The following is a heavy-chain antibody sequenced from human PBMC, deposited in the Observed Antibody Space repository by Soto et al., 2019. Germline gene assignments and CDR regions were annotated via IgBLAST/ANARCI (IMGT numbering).Heavy chain of an antibody. CDR1: GGSISSGDYY. Sequence: SETLSLTCTVSGGSISSGDYYWSWIRQPPGKGLEWIAYIYYSGSTYYNPSLKSRLTISVDTSKNQFSLKLSSETAADTAVYYCAREMDDSSAYYRQNWFDPWGQGTLVTVSS. V-gene: IGHV4-30-4*01. CDR2: IYYSGST. J-gene: IGHJ5*02. D-gene: IGHD3-22*01. CDR3: AREMDDSSAYYRQNWFDP.